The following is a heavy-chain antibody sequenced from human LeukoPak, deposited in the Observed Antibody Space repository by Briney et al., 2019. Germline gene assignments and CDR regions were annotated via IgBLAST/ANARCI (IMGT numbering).Heavy chain of an antibody. CDR2: IYYSGTT. D-gene: IGHD4-17*01. CDR1: GGSISHYY. V-gene: IGHV4-59*01. CDR3: AREDPQTTVPEGMDV. J-gene: IGHJ6*02. Sequence: YPSETLSLTCTVSGGSISHYYWSWIRQSPGKGLEWIGYIYYSGTTNYNPSLKSRVTISVDTSRNQFSLQLRSVTAADTAVYYCAREDPQTTVPEGMDVWGQGTTVIVSS.